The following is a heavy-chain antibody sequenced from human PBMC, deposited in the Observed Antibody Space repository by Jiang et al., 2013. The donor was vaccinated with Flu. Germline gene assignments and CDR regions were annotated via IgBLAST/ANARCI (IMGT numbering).Heavy chain of an antibody. CDR2: IYSGGST. V-gene: IGHV3-53*01. CDR3: AREGAVAGTFRHYYGMDV. CDR1: GFTVSSNY. Sequence: VQLLESGGGLIQPGGSLRLSCAASGFTVSSNYMSWVRQAPGKGLEWVSVIYSGGSTYYADSVKGRFTISRDNSKNTLYLQMNSLRAEDTAVYYCAREGAVAGTFRHYYGMDVWGQGTTVTVSS. D-gene: IGHD6-19*01. J-gene: IGHJ6*02.